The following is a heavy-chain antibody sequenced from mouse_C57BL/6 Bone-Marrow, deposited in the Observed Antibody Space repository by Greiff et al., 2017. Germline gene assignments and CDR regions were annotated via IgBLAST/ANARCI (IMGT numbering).Heavy chain of an antibody. Sequence: QVTLKESGPGILQSSQTLSLTCSFSGFSLSTSGMGVSWIRQPSGKGLEWLAHIYWDDDKRYNPSLKSRLTISKDTSRNQVFLKITSVDTADTATYYCARSPSTMVSYYYAMDYWGQGTSVTVSS. CDR2: IYWDDDK. D-gene: IGHD2-1*01. V-gene: IGHV8-12*01. CDR1: GFSLSTSGMG. CDR3: ARSPSTMVSYYYAMDY. J-gene: IGHJ4*01.